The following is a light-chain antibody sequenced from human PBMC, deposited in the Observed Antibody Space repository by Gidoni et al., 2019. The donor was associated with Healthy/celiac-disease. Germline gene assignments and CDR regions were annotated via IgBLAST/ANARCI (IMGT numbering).Light chain of an antibody. CDR1: QSFSSY. J-gene: IGKJ1*01. CDR3: QQSYSTPQT. Sequence: DIHITQSPASLSASVGDRVTITCRASQSFSSYLNWYQQKPGNAPKLLIYAASSLQSGVPARFSGSGSGTDFTLTISSLQPEDFATYYCQQSYSTPQTFGQGTKVEIK. V-gene: IGKV1-39*01. CDR2: AAS.